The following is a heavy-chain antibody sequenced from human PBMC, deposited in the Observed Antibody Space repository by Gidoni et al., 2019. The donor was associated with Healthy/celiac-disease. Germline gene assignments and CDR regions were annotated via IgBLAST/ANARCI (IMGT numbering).Heavy chain of an antibody. CDR2: ISSSGSTI. D-gene: IGHD2-2*01. V-gene: IGHV3-48*03. CDR1: GFPFSSYD. J-gene: IGHJ3*02. CDR3: ARDVYCSSTSCPADAFDI. Sequence: EVQLVESGGGLVQPGGSLRLSCAASGFPFSSYDMNWVRQAPGKGLEWVSYISSSGSTIYYADSVKGRFTISRDNAKNSLYLQMNSLRAEDTAVYYCARDVYCSSTSCPADAFDIWGQGTMVTVSS.